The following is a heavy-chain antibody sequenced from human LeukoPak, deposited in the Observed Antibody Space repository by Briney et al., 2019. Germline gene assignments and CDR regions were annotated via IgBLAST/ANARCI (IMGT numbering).Heavy chain of an antibody. D-gene: IGHD1-26*01. J-gene: IGHJ4*02. CDR3: AKVTLGWELLYYFDY. Sequence: GRSLRLSCTASGFTFSAYAMHWVRQAPGKGLEWVAVMSYDGGNKYYADSVKGRFTISRDNSKNTLYLQMNSLRAEDTAVYYCAKVTLGWELLYYFDYWGQGTLVTVSS. CDR1: GFTFSAYA. V-gene: IGHV3-30*18. CDR2: MSYDGGNK.